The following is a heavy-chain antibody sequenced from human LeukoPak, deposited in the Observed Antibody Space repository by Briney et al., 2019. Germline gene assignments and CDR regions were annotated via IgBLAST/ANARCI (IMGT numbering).Heavy chain of an antibody. Sequence: SQTLSLTCAISGDSASSNSAAWNWIRQSPSRGLEWLGRTYYRSKWYNDYAVSVKSRITINPDTSKNQFSLQLNSVTPEDTAVYYCARDRHYDFWSGYYFGLDYWGQGTLVTVSS. J-gene: IGHJ4*02. CDR1: GDSASSNSAA. D-gene: IGHD3-3*01. CDR2: TYYRSKWYN. CDR3: ARDRHYDFWSGYYFGLDY. V-gene: IGHV6-1*01.